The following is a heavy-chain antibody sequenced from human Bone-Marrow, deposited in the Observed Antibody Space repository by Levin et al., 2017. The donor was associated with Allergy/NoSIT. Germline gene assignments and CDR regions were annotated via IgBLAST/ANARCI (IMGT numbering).Heavy chain of an antibody. CDR1: RLTFSSYA. D-gene: IGHD1-26*01. Sequence: GGSLRLSCAASRLTFSSYAMHWVRQAPGKGLEWVAFILYDSSKKSYADSVKGRFTISRDNSKNTLYLQMDSLTTEDTAVYYCAKDEGATRSYYINYWGQGTLVTVSS. J-gene: IGHJ4*02. CDR2: ILYDSSKK. CDR3: AKDEGATRSYYINY. V-gene: IGHV3-30*18.